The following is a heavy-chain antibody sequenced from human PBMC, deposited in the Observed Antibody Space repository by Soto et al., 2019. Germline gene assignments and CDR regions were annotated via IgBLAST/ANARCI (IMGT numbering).Heavy chain of an antibody. CDR2: IYHSGST. CDR3: ARSTYYDFWSGYYIDY. CDR1: GGSISSSNW. D-gene: IGHD3-3*01. V-gene: IGHV4-4*02. Sequence: SETLSITCAVSGGSISSSNWWSWVRQPPGKGLEWIGEIYHSGSTNYNPSLKSRVTISVDKSKNQFSLNLSSVTAADTAVYYCARSTYYDFWSGYYIDYWGQGTLVTVSS. J-gene: IGHJ4*02.